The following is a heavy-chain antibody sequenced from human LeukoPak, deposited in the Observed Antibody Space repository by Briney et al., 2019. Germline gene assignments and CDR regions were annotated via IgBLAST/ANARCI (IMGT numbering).Heavy chain of an antibody. CDR1: GYTFTGYY. J-gene: IGHJ3*02. V-gene: IGHV1-2*02. CDR3: ARDTALYRPDAFDI. Sequence: VASVKVSCKASGYTFTGYYMHWVRQAPGQGLEWMGWINPNSGGTNYAQKFQGRVTMTRDTSISTAYMELSGLRSDDTAVYYCARDTALYRPDAFDIWGQGTMVTVSS. D-gene: IGHD2-2*02. CDR2: INPNSGGT.